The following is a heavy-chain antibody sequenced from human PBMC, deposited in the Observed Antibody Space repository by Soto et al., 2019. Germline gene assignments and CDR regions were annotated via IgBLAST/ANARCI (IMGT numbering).Heavy chain of an antibody. J-gene: IGHJ4*02. CDR1: SGSISPYY. D-gene: IGHD6-25*01. CDR2: IFSSGTT. V-gene: IGHV4-4*07. CDR3: AGGAAADYFDY. Sequence: QVQLQESGPGLVKASETLSLTCSVSSGSISPYYWSCIRQPAGKGLEWIGSIFSSGTTLYNPSLKSRVTMSVDTSKNQFSLKLSSVTAADTAVYYCAGGAAADYFDYWGQGTLVTVSS.